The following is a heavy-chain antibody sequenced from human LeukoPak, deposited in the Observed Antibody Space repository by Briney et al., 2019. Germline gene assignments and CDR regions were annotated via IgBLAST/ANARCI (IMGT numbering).Heavy chain of an antibody. CDR2: ISSSGSTI. Sequence: PGGSLRLSCAASGFTFSDYYMSWIRQAPGKGLEWVSYISSSGSTIYYADSVKGRFTISRDNAKNSLYLQMNSLRAEDTAVYYCARAPVTSCRGAFCYPFDYWGQGILVTVSS. CDR3: ARAPVTSCRGAFCYPFDY. CDR1: GFTFSDYY. D-gene: IGHD2-21*01. V-gene: IGHV3-11*01. J-gene: IGHJ4*02.